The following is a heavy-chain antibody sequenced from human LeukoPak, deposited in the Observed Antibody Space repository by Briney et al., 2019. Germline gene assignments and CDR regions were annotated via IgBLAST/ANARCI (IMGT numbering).Heavy chain of an antibody. CDR2: SSAYNGNT. D-gene: IGHD2-2*01. J-gene: IGHJ6*02. CDR1: VYTFTRYG. CDR3: ARDCSSTSCDPDYYYYGMDV. V-gene: IGHV1-18*01. Sequence: ASVKISRKASVYTFTRYGISWVRQAPGQGLEGMGWSSAYNGNTNYAQKLQGRVTMTTDTSTSTAYMELRSLRSDDTAVYYCARDCSSTSCDPDYYYYGMDVWGQGTTVTVSS.